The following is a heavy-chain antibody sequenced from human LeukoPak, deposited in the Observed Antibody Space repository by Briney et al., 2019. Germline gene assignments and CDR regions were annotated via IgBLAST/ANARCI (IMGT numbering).Heavy chain of an antibody. CDR3: AKARGAATYYYYYMDV. Sequence: QPGGSLRLSCAASGFTFSSYGMHWVRQAPGKGLEWVAVIWYDGSNKYYADSVKGRFTISRDNSKNTLYLQMNTLRAEDTAVYYCAKARGAATYYYYYMDVWGKGTTVTVYS. CDR1: GFTFSSYG. CDR2: IWYDGSNK. V-gene: IGHV3-33*06. D-gene: IGHD1-26*01. J-gene: IGHJ6*03.